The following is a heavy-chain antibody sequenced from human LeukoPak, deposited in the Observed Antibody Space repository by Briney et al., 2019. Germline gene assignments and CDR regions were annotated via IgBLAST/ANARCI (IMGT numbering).Heavy chain of an antibody. D-gene: IGHD4-23*01. CDR1: GYTFTSYA. J-gene: IGHJ4*02. CDR3: ARKGTTVVTTFDY. CDR2: INPNSGGT. V-gene: IGHV1-2*02. Sequence: ASVKVSCKASGYTFTSYAMNWVRQAPGQGLEWMGWINPNSGGTNYVQKFQGRVTMTRDTSISTAYMELSRLRSDDTAVYYCARKGTTVVTTFDYWGQGTLVTVSS.